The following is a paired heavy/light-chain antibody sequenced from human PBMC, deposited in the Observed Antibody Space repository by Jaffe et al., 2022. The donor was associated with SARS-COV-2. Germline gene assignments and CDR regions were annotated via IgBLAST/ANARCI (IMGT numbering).Heavy chain of an antibody. CDR3: ARIRYESSGYYHLSYYDY. J-gene: IGHJ4*02. V-gene: IGHV5-51*01. Sequence: EVQLVQSGAEVKKPGESLKISCKGSGYSFDIYWIGWVRQMPGKGLEYMGVIYPGDSEARYSPSFQGQVTMSADKSIGTAYLQWSSLKASDTAMYYCARIRYESSGYYHLSYYDYWGQGTLVTVSS. CDR2: IYPGDSEA. D-gene: IGHD3-22*01. CDR1: GYSFDIYW.
Light chain of an antibody. Sequence: DIVMTQSPLSLPVTPGEPASISCRSSQSLLHSNGNNYLDWYLQKPGQSPQLLIYLGSNRASGVPDRFSGSGSGTDFTLKINRVEAEDVGVYYCMQALQTPWTFGQGTKVEIK. CDR3: MQALQTPWT. V-gene: IGKV2-28*01. CDR2: LGS. CDR1: QSLLHSNGNNY. J-gene: IGKJ1*01.